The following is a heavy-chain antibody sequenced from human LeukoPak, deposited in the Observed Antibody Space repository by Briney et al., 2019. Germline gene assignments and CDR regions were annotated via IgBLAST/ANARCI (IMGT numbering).Heavy chain of an antibody. J-gene: IGHJ6*03. V-gene: IGHV1-8*01. Sequence: GSVRLSCTASGYTFTSYDINWVRQAPGQGLEWMGCMNHNSSNTDYAQTLQGRVTITRNNSKSTAYMQMSSLRSEDTAVYYCARETGCSSSWYDYYYYYMDVWGKGTTVTISS. CDR3: ARETGCSSSWYDYYYYYMDV. CDR1: GYTFTSYD. CDR2: MNHNSSNT. D-gene: IGHD6-13*01.